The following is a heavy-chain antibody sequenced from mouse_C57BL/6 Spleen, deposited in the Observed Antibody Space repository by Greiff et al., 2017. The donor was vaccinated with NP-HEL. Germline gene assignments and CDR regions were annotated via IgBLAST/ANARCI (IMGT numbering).Heavy chain of an antibody. CDR3: ARYTAPYYLFDY. J-gene: IGHJ2*01. Sequence: VQLQQSGAELARPGASVKLSCKASGYTFTSYGISWVKQRTGQGLEWIGEIYPRSGNTYYNEKFKGKATLTADKSSSTAYMELRSLTSEDSAVYFCARYTAPYYLFDYWGQGTTLTVSS. CDR1: GYTFTSYG. V-gene: IGHV1-81*01. D-gene: IGHD1-1*01. CDR2: IYPRSGNT.